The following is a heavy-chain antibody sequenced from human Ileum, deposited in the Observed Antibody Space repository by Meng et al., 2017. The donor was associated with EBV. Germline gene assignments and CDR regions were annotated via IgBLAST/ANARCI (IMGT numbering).Heavy chain of an antibody. Sequence: QGQLQQSGPSLVKPSETLSLTGAVSGGSISRSDWWSWVRQPPGKGLEWIGETSHSGSTNYSPSLKSRVTISLDKSKNQLSLKLNSVTAADTAVYYCASSDYYRSDYWGQGTLVTVSS. D-gene: IGHD3-22*01. CDR3: ASSDYYRSDY. CDR1: GGSISRSDW. V-gene: IGHV4-4*02. CDR2: TSHSGST. J-gene: IGHJ4*02.